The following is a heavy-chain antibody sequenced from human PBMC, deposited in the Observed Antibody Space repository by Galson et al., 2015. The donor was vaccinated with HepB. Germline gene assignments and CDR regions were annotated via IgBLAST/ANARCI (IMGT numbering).Heavy chain of an antibody. Sequence: SLRLSCAASGFTFSSYGMHWVRQAPGKGLEWVAVIWYDGSNKYYADSVKGRFTISRDNSKNTLYLQMNSLRAEDTAVYYCARDAPTDYGDYAHYYYYYYMDVWGKGTTVTVSS. V-gene: IGHV3-33*01. CDR3: ARDAPTDYGDYAHYYYYYYMDV. CDR2: IWYDGSNK. D-gene: IGHD4-17*01. J-gene: IGHJ6*03. CDR1: GFTFSSYG.